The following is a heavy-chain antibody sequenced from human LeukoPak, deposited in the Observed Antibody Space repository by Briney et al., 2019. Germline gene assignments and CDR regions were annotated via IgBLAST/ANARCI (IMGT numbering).Heavy chain of an antibody. CDR1: GFTFSSYA. J-gene: IGHJ4*02. CDR3: AKDLINSDTAMADYFDY. D-gene: IGHD5-18*01. CDR2: ISGSGGST. V-gene: IGHV3-23*01. Sequence: GGSLRLSCAASGFTFSSYAMSWVRQASGKGLEWVSAISGSGGSTYYADSVKGRFTISRDNSKNTLYLQMNSLRAEDTAVYYCAKDLINSDTAMADYFDYWGQGTLVTVSS.